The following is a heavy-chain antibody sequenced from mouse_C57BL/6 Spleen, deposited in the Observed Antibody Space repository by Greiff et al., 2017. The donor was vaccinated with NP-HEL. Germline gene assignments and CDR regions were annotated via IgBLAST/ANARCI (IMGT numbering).Heavy chain of an antibody. Sequence: EVQLQQSGAELVRPGASVKLSCTASGFNIKDYYMHWVKQRPEQGLEWIGRIDPEDGDTEYAPKFQGKATLTADTSSNTAYLQLSSLTSEDTAVDYCITGNYCGSSRLDYWGQGTSGTVSS. CDR2: IDPEDGDT. J-gene: IGHJ4*01. V-gene: IGHV14-1*01. CDR3: ITGNYCGSSRLDY. D-gene: IGHD1-1*01. CDR1: GFNIKDYY.